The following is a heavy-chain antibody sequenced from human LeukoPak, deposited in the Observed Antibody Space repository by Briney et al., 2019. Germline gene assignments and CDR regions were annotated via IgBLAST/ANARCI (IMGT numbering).Heavy chain of an antibody. D-gene: IGHD1-26*01. CDR2: IYYSGTT. J-gene: IGHJ3*02. V-gene: IGHV4-59*01. CDR1: GGSISTYY. Sequence: PSETLSLTCTVSGGSISTYYWSWIRQPPPEGLEWIGSIYYSGTTNSNPSLKSRATISVDTSKNHLSLKVSSVTAADTAADYCARGASGTLYDAFDIWGQGTMVTVSS. CDR3: ARGASGTLYDAFDI.